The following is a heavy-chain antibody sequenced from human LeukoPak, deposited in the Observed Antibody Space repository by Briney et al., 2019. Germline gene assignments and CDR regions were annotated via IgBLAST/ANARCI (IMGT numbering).Heavy chain of an antibody. D-gene: IGHD2/OR15-2a*01. CDR1: GFAFSSYA. CDR3: ANHNIATFDY. Sequence: GGSLRLSCAASGFAFSSYAMGWVRQTPGRGLEWVSVISGSGGSTYYADSVKGRFTISRDNSKNTLHLQMNSLRAEDTAVYYCANHNIATFDYWGQGTLVTVSS. J-gene: IGHJ4*02. CDR2: ISGSGGST. V-gene: IGHV3-23*01.